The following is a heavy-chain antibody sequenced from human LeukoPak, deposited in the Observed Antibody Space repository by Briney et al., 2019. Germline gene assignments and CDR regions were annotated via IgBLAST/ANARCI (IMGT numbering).Heavy chain of an antibody. Sequence: PGGSLRLSCAASGFTFSSYDMNWVRQAPGKGLEWVSYISPSSTRIDYAASVRGRFTISRDNAKRSLYLQMNSLRAEDTAVYYCASLGYCSSTSCYGEDYWGQGTLVTVSS. CDR3: ASLGYCSSTSCYGEDY. V-gene: IGHV3-48*04. CDR2: ISPSSTRI. CDR1: GFTFSSYD. D-gene: IGHD2-2*01. J-gene: IGHJ4*02.